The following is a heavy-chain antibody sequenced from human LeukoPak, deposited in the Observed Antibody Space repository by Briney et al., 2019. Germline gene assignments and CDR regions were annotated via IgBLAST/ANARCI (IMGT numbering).Heavy chain of an antibody. V-gene: IGHV4-61*02. Sequence: SETLSLTCTVSGGSISSSSYYWGWIRQPAGKGLEWIGRIYTSGSTNYDPSLKSRVTMSVDTSKNQFSLKLSSVTTADTAVYYCARVVGTAMVIFDYWGQGTLVTVSS. CDR3: ARVVGTAMVIFDY. D-gene: IGHD5-18*01. J-gene: IGHJ4*02. CDR1: GGSISSSSYY. CDR2: IYTSGST.